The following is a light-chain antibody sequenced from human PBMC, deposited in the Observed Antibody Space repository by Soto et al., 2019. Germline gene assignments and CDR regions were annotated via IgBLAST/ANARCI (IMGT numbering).Light chain of an antibody. CDR3: QTYDRSPLIT. Sequence: EIVLTQSPGPLSLSPGERATLSCRASQTVNSNYLAWYQQRAGQAPRLLIYGASARAADIPDRFSGSGSGTDYTITISRLEPEDFAVEYCQTYDRSPLITFGGGPKVEIK. CDR2: GAS. V-gene: IGKV3-20*01. J-gene: IGKJ4*01. CDR1: QTVNSNY.